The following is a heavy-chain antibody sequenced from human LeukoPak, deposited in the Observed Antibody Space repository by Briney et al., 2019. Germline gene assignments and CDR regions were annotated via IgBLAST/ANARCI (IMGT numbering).Heavy chain of an antibody. J-gene: IGHJ4*02. CDR2: IYYSGST. Sequence: PSETLSLTCTVSGGSISSSSYYWGWIRQPPGKGLEWIGSIYYSGSTYYNPSLKSRVTISVDTSKNQFSLKLSSVTAADTAVCYCARRALLWFGELLFFDYWGQGTLVTVSS. CDR1: GGSISSSSYY. V-gene: IGHV4-39*01. CDR3: ARRALLWFGELLFFDY. D-gene: IGHD3-10*01.